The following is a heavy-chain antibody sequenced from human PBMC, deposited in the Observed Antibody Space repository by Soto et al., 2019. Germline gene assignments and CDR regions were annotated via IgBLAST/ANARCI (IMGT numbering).Heavy chain of an antibody. V-gene: IGHV3-53*01. D-gene: IGHD2-2*01. CDR1: GFTVSNTY. CDR3: ARALPVAKGGFDP. CDR2: IYTAGGT. J-gene: IGHJ5*02. Sequence: GGSLRLSCAASGFTVSNTYMTWVRQPPGKGLECVAVIYTAGGTNYADSVKGRFIISRDNSKNTLYLQTNSLRAEDTAVYYCARALPVAKGGFDPWGQGTLVTV.